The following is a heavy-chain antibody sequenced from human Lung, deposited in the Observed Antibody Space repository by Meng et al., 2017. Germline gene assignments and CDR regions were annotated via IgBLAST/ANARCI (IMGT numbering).Heavy chain of an antibody. CDR2: IKQDGSER. CDR1: GFTFSSYW. J-gene: IGHJ6*02. Sequence: GGSLRLSCAASGFTFSSYWMSWVRQAPGKGLEWVANIKQDGSERYYVDSVKGRFTISRDNAKNSLYPQMNSLRAESTAVYYCAREVGYSSSWNDYYYGMDVWGQGTTVNVSS. V-gene: IGHV3-7*01. D-gene: IGHD6-13*01. CDR3: AREVGYSSSWNDYYYGMDV.